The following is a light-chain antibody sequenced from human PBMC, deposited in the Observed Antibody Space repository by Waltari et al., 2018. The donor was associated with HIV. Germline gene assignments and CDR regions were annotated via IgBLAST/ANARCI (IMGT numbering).Light chain of an antibody. Sequence: DIRLTQSPPPLVVFLGARAPINCGSSPSLVCSSDNKTYLAWYHQKPGPPPKLLIYWASTRESGVPDLVSGSGSGTHFTFSISGLQTEYLAVYFCQQYYTTPDTVGPGTKVAIK. CDR1: PSLVCSSDNKTY. J-gene: IGKJ3*01. CDR2: WAS. V-gene: IGKV4-1*01. CDR3: QQYYTTPDT.